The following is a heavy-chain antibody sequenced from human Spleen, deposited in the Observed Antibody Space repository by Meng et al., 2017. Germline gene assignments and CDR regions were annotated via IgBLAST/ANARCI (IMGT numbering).Heavy chain of an antibody. V-gene: IGHV4-31*01. J-gene: IGHJ4*02. CDR3: ARLTVTYFDY. CDR1: GGLISRGGYD. CDR2: IYYSGST. D-gene: IGHD4-17*01. Sequence: GQREEPGPGLVKPSHTPALTCTCSGGLISRGGYDLRWIRQHPGKGLEWIGYIYYSGSTYYNPSLKSLVTISVDTSKNQFSLKLSSVTAADTAVYYCARLTVTYFDYWGQGTLVTVSS.